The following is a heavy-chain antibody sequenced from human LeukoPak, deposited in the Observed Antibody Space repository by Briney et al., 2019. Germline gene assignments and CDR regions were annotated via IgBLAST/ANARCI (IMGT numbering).Heavy chain of an antibody. CDR1: GGTFSSQP. Sequence: SVRVSCKASGGTFSSQPISWVRQAPGQGLEWMGGIIPIFGTANYAQKFQGRVTITADESTSTAYMELSSLRSEDTAVYYCARSVSGSYSDYYYYMDVWGKGTTVTVSS. J-gene: IGHJ6*03. D-gene: IGHD1-26*01. V-gene: IGHV1-69*13. CDR3: ARSVSGSYSDYYYYMDV. CDR2: IIPIFGTA.